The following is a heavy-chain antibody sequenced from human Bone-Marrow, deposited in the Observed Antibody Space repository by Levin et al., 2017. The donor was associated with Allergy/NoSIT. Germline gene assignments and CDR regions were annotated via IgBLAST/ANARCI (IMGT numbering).Heavy chain of an antibody. V-gene: IGHV3-30*18. CDR1: GFTFSSYA. D-gene: IGHD3-3*01. Sequence: GGSLRLSCAASGFTFSSYAMHWVRQAPGKGLEWVAVISYDENNKYYGDSVKGRFTISRDNSKNTVFLEMSSLRAEDTAVYYCAKVLFEDFWSGSGKIGWFDPWGQGTLVTVSS. CDR2: ISYDENNK. J-gene: IGHJ5*02. CDR3: AKVLFEDFWSGSGKIGWFDP.